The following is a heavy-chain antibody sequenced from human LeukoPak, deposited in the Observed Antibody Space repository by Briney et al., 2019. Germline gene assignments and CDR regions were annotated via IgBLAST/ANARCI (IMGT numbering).Heavy chain of an antibody. J-gene: IGHJ6*01. CDR2: INPSGSS. V-gene: IGHV4-34*01. CDR3: GRRHRKYRYCLPTGYHFYYGMDL. CDR1: GVTFSGYY. Sequence: SETLCLTCAVSGVTFSGYYRSWVRQPPGKGLEWIGEINPSGSSNYNPSLKSRLPISVDASKNQFSLKLSYVTAADTAVYYCGRRHRKYRYCLPTGYHFYYGMDLGPQGT. D-gene: IGHD5-18*01.